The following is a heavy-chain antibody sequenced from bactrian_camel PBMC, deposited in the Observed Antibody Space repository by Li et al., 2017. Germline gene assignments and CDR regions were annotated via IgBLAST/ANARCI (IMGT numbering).Heavy chain of an antibody. CDR2: INSGGST. V-gene: IGHV3S40*01. CDR1: GFTFSSYA. Sequence: VQLVESGGGLVQPGGSLRLSCTDSGFTFSSYAMSWVRQAPGKGLEWVSAINSGGSTYYADSVKGRFTISRDNAKNTVYLQMHSLKSDDTALYYCAKALGGGNYYTGEYNYWGQGTQVTVS. J-gene: IGHJ4*01. CDR3: AKALGGGNYYTGEYNY. D-gene: IGHD2*01.